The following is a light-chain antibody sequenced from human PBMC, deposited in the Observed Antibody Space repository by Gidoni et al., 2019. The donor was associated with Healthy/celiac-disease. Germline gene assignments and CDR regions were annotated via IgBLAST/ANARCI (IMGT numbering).Light chain of an antibody. CDR3: QSADSSGTYPWV. CDR2: KDS. CDR1: ALPKQY. Sequence: SYQLTQPPSVSVSPGQTARITCSGDALPKQYAYWYQQKPGPAPVLVIYKDSERPSGIPERFSGSSSGTTVTLTISGVQAEDEADYYCQSADSSGTYPWVCGGGTKLTVL. V-gene: IGLV3-25*02. J-gene: IGLJ3*02.